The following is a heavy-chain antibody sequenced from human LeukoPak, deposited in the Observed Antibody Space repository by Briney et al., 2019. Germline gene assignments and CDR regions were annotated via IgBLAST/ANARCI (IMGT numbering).Heavy chain of an antibody. Sequence: PGGSLRLSCAASGFTFSSYSMNWVRQAPGKGLEWVSAISGSGGSTYYADSVKGRFTISRDNSKNTLYLQMNSLRAEDTAVYYCAKSPSASYYFDYWGQGTLVTVSS. V-gene: IGHV3-23*01. CDR3: AKSPSASYYFDY. CDR2: ISGSGGST. CDR1: GFTFSSYS. J-gene: IGHJ4*02.